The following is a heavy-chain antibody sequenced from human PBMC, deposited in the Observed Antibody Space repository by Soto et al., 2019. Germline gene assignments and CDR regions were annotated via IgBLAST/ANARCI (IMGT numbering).Heavy chain of an antibody. CDR2: IYYSGST. CDR3: ASMLSGYYDSSGYQKTDFFDY. Sequence: TLSLTCTVSGGSISSGGYYWSWIRQHPGKGLEWIGYIYYSGSTYYNPSLKSRVTISVDTSKNQFSLKLSSVTAADTAVYYCASMLSGYYDSSGYQKTDFFDYWGQGTLVTVSS. V-gene: IGHV4-31*03. J-gene: IGHJ4*02. D-gene: IGHD3-22*01. CDR1: GGSISSGGYY.